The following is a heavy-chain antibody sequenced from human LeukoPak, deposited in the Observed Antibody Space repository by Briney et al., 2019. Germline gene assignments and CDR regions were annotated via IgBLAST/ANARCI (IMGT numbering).Heavy chain of an antibody. D-gene: IGHD3-9*01. CDR2: ISGSGGST. Sequence: GGSLRLSCAASGFTFSSYAMSWVRQAPGKGLEWVSAISGSGGSTYYADSVKGRFTISRDNSKNTLYLQMNSLRAEDTAVYYCATSGRDYDILTGHYYYYYGMDVWGQGTTVNVSS. CDR1: GFTFSSYA. CDR3: ATSGRDYDILTGHYYYYYGMDV. V-gene: IGHV3-23*01. J-gene: IGHJ6*02.